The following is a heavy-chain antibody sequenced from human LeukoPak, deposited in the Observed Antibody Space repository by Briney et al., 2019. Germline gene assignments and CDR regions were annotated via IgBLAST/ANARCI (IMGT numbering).Heavy chain of an antibody. CDR2: ISSSSSTI. CDR3: AKTGYSSSWYHDY. CDR1: GFTFSSYS. Sequence: GGSLRLSRAASGFTFSSYSMNWVRQAPGKGLEWVSYISSSSSTIYYADSVKGRFTISRDNAKNSLYLQMNSLRAEDTAVYYCAKTGYSSSWYHDYWGQGTLVTVSS. V-gene: IGHV3-48*04. D-gene: IGHD6-13*01. J-gene: IGHJ4*02.